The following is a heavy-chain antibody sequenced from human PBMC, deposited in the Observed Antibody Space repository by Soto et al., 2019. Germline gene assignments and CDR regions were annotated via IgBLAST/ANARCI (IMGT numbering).Heavy chain of an antibody. V-gene: IGHV3-48*01. Sequence: EVQLVESGGGLVQPGGSLRLSCAASGFTFSSYSMNWVRQAPGKGLEWVSYISSSSSTIYYADSVKGRFTISRDNAKNSLYLQMNSLRAEDTAVYYCAGPMVRGGPDAFDIWGQGTMVTVSS. D-gene: IGHD3-10*01. CDR3: AGPMVRGGPDAFDI. CDR1: GFTFSSYS. J-gene: IGHJ3*02. CDR2: ISSSSSTI.